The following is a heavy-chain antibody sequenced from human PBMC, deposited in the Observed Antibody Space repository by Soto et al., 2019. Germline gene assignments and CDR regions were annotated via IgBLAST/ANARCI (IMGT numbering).Heavy chain of an antibody. Sequence: QVQLVQSGAEVKQPGSSVKVSCKASGGTFSSYAISWVRQAPGQGLEWMGGIIPIFGTANYAQKFQGRVTITADESTSTAYMELSSLRSEDTAVYYCARHYYDSSGYYYSSIDYWGQGTLVTVSS. CDR2: IIPIFGTA. D-gene: IGHD3-22*01. CDR3: ARHYYDSSGYYYSSIDY. J-gene: IGHJ4*02. CDR1: GGTFSSYA. V-gene: IGHV1-69*12.